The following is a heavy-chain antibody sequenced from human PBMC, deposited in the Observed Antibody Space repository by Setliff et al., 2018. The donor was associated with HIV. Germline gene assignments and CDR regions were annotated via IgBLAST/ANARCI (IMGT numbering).Heavy chain of an antibody. J-gene: IGHJ4*02. CDR1: GFNFKTYG. Sequence: GGSLRLSCAASGFNFKTYGMTWVRQAPGKGLDWVAHIGSSNHGIHYTASVQGRFTVSRDNANNLLYLQMNSLTTEDTALYYCAKEAVSGTYFGSGFDYWGQGTLVTVSS. D-gene: IGHD1-26*01. CDR3: AKEAVSGTYFGSGFDY. V-gene: IGHV3-48*04. CDR2: IGSSNHGI.